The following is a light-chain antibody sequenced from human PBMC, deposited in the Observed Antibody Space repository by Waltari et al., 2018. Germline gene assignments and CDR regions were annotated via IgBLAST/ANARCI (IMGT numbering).Light chain of an antibody. Sequence: EIVLTQSPGTLSLSPGERATLSCRASQSVSSSYLAWYQQKPGQAPRRLIYGASSRATGIPDRFSGSGSGTDFTRTISRLEPEDFAVYYCQQYGSSPPTFGQGTKVEIK. CDR1: QSVSSSY. CDR3: QQYGSSPPT. V-gene: IGKV3-20*01. CDR2: GAS. J-gene: IGKJ1*01.